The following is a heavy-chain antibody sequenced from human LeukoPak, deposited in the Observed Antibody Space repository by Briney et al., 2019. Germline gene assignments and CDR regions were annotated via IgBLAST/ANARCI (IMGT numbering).Heavy chain of an antibody. CDR3: ARDHGMATSTNFDY. V-gene: IGHV3-21*01. CDR2: ISSSSTYI. CDR1: GFTFSSYS. Sequence: GGSLRLSCAASGFTFSSYSMNWVRQAPGKGLEWVSSISSSSTYIYYADSVKGRFTISRDNAKNSLYLQMNSLRAEDTAVYYCARDHGMATSTNFDYWGQGTLVIVSS. D-gene: IGHD5-24*01. J-gene: IGHJ4*02.